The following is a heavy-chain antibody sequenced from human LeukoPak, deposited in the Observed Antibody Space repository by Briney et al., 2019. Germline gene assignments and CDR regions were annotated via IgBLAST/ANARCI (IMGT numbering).Heavy chain of an antibody. CDR1: GFTVSSNY. CDR2: IYSCGST. D-gene: IGHD1-1*01. CDR3: ATLRKSLWIPEFDF. V-gene: IGHV3-53*01. Sequence: PGGSLRLSCAASGFTVSSNYMSWVRQAPGKGLEWVSVIYSCGSTYYADSVKGRFTISRDNSKNTLYLKMNSLRAEDTAVYYCATLRKSLWIPEFDFWGQGTLVTVSS. J-gene: IGHJ4*02.